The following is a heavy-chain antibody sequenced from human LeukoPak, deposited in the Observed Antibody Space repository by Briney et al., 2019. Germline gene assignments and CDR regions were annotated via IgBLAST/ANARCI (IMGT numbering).Heavy chain of an antibody. J-gene: IGHJ4*02. CDR1: GFTFSDYY. V-gene: IGHV3-11*01. D-gene: IGHD5-24*01. Sequence: GGSLRLSCAASGFTFSDYYMSWIRQAPGKGLEWVSYISSSGSTIYYADSVKGRFTVSRDNSKNTLFLQMNSLRAEDTAVYYCAKGDDYSTTGYFDYWGQGTLVTVSS. CDR2: ISSSGSTI. CDR3: AKGDDYSTTGYFDY.